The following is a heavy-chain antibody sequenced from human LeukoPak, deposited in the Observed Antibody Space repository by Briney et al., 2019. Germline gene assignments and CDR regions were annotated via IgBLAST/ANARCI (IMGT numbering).Heavy chain of an antibody. Sequence: GGSLRLSCAASGFTFSDYYMSWIRQAPGKGLEWVSYISSSGSTIYYADSVKGRFTISRDNAKNSLYLQMNNLRAEDTAVYYCARDQGSSWFDAFDIWGQGTMVTASS. CDR3: ARDQGSSWFDAFDI. D-gene: IGHD6-13*01. V-gene: IGHV3-11*01. CDR2: ISSSGSTI. J-gene: IGHJ3*02. CDR1: GFTFSDYY.